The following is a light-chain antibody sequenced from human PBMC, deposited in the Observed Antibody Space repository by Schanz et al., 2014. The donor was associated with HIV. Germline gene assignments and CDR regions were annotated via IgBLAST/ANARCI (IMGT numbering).Light chain of an antibody. J-gene: IGLJ3*02. CDR3: AGWDDSLKGWV. CDR1: RSNIGSNA. CDR2: NSY. V-gene: IGLV1-44*01. Sequence: QSVLTQPPSASGTPGQRVTISCSVSRSNIGSNAVNWFQQLPGTAPTLLIYNSYHRPSGVPDRFSGSGSGTSASLAISGLQSDDEGDYYCAGWDDSLKGWVFGGGTKLTVL.